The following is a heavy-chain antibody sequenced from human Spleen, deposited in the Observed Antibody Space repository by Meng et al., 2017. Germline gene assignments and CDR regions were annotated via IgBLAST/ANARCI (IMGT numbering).Heavy chain of an antibody. Sequence: GESLKISCAASGFTFSSYEMNWVRQAPGKGLEWVSYISSSGSTIYYADSVKGRFTISRDNAKNSLYLQMNSLRAEDTAVYYCARDRDTAMVYYYGMDVWGQGTTVTVSS. D-gene: IGHD5-18*01. J-gene: IGHJ6*02. CDR1: GFTFSSYE. CDR3: ARDRDTAMVYYYGMDV. CDR2: ISSSGSTI. V-gene: IGHV3-48*03.